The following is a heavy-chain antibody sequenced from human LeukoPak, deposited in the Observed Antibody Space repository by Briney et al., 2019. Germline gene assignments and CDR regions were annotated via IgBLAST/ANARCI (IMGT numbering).Heavy chain of an antibody. J-gene: IGHJ4*02. V-gene: IGHV3-23*01. CDR3: AKSNYFDSGGYYFFDY. CDR1: GFTFSTYA. Sequence: PGGSLRLSCAASGFTFSTYAMSWVRQAPGKGLEWVSAMSGSGGNTYYADSVKGRFTISRDNSKDTLYLQMNSLRAEDTAVYYCAKSNYFDSGGYYFFDYWGQGTLVTVSS. D-gene: IGHD3-22*01. CDR2: MSGSGGNT.